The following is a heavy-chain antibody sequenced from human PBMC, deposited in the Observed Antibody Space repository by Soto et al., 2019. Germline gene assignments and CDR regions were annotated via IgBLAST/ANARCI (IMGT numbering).Heavy chain of an antibody. CDR3: ARGPDRSGFYLFDY. CDR2: IIPLSGTT. V-gene: IGHV1-69*13. D-gene: IGHD3-22*01. J-gene: IGHJ4*02. Sequence: SVKVSCKASGGTFSNHAISWVRQAPGQGPEWMGGIIPLSGTTNYVQKFQGRVTITADESMTTAYMELSSLRYEDTAVYYCARGPDRSGFYLFDYWGQGTLVTVSS. CDR1: GGTFSNHA.